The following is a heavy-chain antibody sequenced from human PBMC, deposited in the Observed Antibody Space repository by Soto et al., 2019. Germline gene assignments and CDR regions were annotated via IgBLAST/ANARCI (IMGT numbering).Heavy chain of an antibody. D-gene: IGHD1-26*01. J-gene: IGHJ6*02. V-gene: IGHV3-30-3*01. Sequence: GGSLRLSCAASGFTFSSYAMHWVRQAPGKGLEWVAVISYDGSNKYYADSVKGRFTISRDNSKNTLYLQMNSLRAEDTAVYYCAREFAGSGSYGGGYYYGMDVWGQGTTVTVSS. CDR3: AREFAGSGSYGGGYYYGMDV. CDR2: ISYDGSNK. CDR1: GFTFSSYA.